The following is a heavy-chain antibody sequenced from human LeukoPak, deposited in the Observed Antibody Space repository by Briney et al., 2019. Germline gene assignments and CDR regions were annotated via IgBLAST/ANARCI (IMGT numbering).Heavy chain of an antibody. Sequence: GGSLRLSCAASGFTFSSYWISWVRQAPGKGLEWVANIKQDGSEKYYVDSVKGRFTISRDNAKNSLYLQMNSLRAEDTAVYYCARDGPQYLDCSSTSCSSDYWGQGTLVTVSS. V-gene: IGHV3-7*01. CDR2: IKQDGSEK. CDR3: ARDGPQYLDCSSTSCSSDY. CDR1: GFTFSSYW. J-gene: IGHJ4*02. D-gene: IGHD2-2*01.